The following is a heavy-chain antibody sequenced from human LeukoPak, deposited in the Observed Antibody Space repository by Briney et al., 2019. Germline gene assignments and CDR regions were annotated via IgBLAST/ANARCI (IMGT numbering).Heavy chain of an antibody. CDR1: GGSIRSYY. V-gene: IGHV4-59*08. CDR3: ARLTYYDSSGYYIDY. D-gene: IGHD3-22*01. J-gene: IGHJ4*02. Sequence: SETLSLTCTVCGGSIRSYYWSWIRQPPGKGLEWIGYIYYSGITNYNPSLKSRVTISVDMSRNQFSLKLSSVTAADTAVYYCARLTYYDSSGYYIDYWGQGTLVTVSS. CDR2: IYYSGIT.